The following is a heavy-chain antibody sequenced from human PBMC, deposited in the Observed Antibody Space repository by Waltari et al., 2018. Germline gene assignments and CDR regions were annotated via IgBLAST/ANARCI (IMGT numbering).Heavy chain of an antibody. J-gene: IGHJ4*02. D-gene: IGHD6-25*01. V-gene: IGHV4-39*01. CDR1: GGSISSSSYY. CDR2: IYYSGST. Sequence: QVQLQESGPGLVKPSETLSLTCTVSGGSISSSSYYWGWIRKPPGKGLAWIGSIYYSGSTYYNPSLKSRVTISVDTSKNQFSLKLSSVTAADTAVYYCARHSQRYFDYWGQGTLVTVSS. CDR3: ARHSQRYFDY.